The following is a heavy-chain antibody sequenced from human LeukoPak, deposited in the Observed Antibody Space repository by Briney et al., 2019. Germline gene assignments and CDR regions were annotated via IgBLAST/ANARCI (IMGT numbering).Heavy chain of an antibody. CDR1: GGSISSYY. Sequence: SETLSLTCTVSGGSISSYYWSWIRQPAGKGLEWIGYIYYSRSTYYNPSLKSRVTISVDTSKNQFSLKLSSVTAADTAVYYCARASGYSSSWYEAYYMDVWGKGTTVTVSS. CDR2: IYYSRST. V-gene: IGHV4-59*12. J-gene: IGHJ6*03. D-gene: IGHD6-13*01. CDR3: ARASGYSSSWYEAYYMDV.